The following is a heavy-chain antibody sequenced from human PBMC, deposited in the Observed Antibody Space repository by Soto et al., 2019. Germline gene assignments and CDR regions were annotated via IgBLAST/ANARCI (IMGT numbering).Heavy chain of an antibody. CDR1: GFTFSSYA. Sequence: PGGSLRLSCAASGFTFSSYAMSWVRQAPEKGLEWVSAISGSGGSTYYADSVKGRFTISRDNSKNTLYLQMNSLRAEDTAVYYCAKRRDTYGDYYYYYMYVWGKGTTVTVSS. CDR2: ISGSGGST. D-gene: IGHD3-10*01. J-gene: IGHJ6*03. CDR3: AKRRDTYGDYYYYYMYV. V-gene: IGHV3-23*01.